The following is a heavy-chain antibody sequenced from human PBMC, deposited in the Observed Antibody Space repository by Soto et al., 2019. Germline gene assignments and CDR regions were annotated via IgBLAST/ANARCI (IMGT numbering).Heavy chain of an antibody. CDR3: AGLKDFHSSDYWCH. Sequence: SETLSLTCTVSGGSLCSSSYYWGWIRQPSGKGLEWIGSIYSSGSTNYNPSLRCRVTISVDTSKNQFSLKLSLVTAADTAVYFCAGLKDFHSSDYWCHWGQGTRVTVSS. V-gene: IGHV4-39*01. J-gene: IGHJ4*02. D-gene: IGHD3-22*01. CDR1: GGSLCSSSYY. CDR2: IYSSGST.